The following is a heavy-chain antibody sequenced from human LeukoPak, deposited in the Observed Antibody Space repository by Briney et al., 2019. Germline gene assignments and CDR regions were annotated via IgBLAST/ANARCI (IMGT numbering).Heavy chain of an antibody. CDR1: GFTFSSYE. V-gene: IGHV3-48*03. J-gene: IGHJ4*02. CDR3: RGDSSGYDY. D-gene: IGHD3-22*01. CDR2: IGSSGTT. Sequence: PGGSLRLSCAASGFTFSSYEMRRVRQAPGKGLEWVSYIGSSGTTYYADSVKGRFTISRDNAKNTLYLQMNSLRVEDTAVYYCRGDSSGYDYWGQGSLVTVSS.